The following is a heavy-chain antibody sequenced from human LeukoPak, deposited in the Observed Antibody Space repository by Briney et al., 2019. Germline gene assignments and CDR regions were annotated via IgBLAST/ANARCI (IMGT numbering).Heavy chain of an antibody. CDR1: GFTFSSYA. Sequence: YPGGSLRLSCAASGFTFSSYAMNWVRQAPGKGLEWVSTISNSGDRTYYADSVKGRFTISRDNSKNTLYLQMNSLRTEDTAVYYCAKDFVPRGGSYFPGFDYWGQGTLVIVSS. D-gene: IGHD1-26*01. J-gene: IGHJ4*02. V-gene: IGHV3-23*01. CDR3: AKDFVPRGGSYFPGFDY. CDR2: ISNSGDRT.